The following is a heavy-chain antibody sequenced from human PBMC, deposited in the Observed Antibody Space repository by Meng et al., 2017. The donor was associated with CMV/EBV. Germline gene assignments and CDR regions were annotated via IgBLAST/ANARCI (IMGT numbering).Heavy chain of an antibody. CDR1: GFTSSSYG. CDR2: IRYDGSNK. J-gene: IGHJ6*02. CDR3: ANRWFSYDSSGYPLPYYYYGMDV. V-gene: IGHV3-30*02. Sequence: GESLKISCAASGFTSSSYGMHWVRQAPGKGLEWVAFIRYDGSNKYYADSVKGRFTISRDNSKNTLYLQMNSLRAEDTAVYYCANRWFSYDSSGYPLPYYYYGMDVWGQGTTVTVSS. D-gene: IGHD3-22*01.